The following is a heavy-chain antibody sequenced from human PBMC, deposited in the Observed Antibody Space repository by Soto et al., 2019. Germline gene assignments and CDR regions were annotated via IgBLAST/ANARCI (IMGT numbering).Heavy chain of an antibody. CDR3: AKATATGGGAFDI. CDR1: GFTCSSYD. D-gene: IGHD2-8*02. Sequence: GGSLRLSCAASGFTCSSYDMSWVRQAPGKGLEWVSTILVGGSTHYPDSVKGRFTISRDNSKNTVFLQMNSLTAGDTAVYYCAKATATGGGAFDIRGQGTKVTVSS. J-gene: IGHJ3*02. V-gene: IGHV3-23*01. CDR2: ILVGGST.